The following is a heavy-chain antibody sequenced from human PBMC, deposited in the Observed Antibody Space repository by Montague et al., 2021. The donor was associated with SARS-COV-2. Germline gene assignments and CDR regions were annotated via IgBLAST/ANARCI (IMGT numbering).Heavy chain of an antibody. CDR2: IYYTGNT. J-gene: IGHJ3*01. Sequence: SETLSLTCTVSGGSITNNIDYWAWIRQPPGKGLEWIGRIYYTGNTYYNPSLKSRVTISVVTSKNHFTLKLSSVTAAETAVYYCARLKGYFDSSGSRSAFDSWGQGTKVTVSS. D-gene: IGHD3-22*01. CDR1: GGSITNNIDY. V-gene: IGHV4-39*02. CDR3: ARLKGYFDSSGSRSAFDS.